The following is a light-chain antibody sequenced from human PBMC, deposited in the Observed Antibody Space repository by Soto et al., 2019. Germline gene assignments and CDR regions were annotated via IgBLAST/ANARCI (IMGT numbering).Light chain of an antibody. CDR2: GAF. CDR1: PSVPNY. V-gene: IGKV3-11*01. Sequence: ENVLKQSPATLSFPPGERATLSCRASPSVPNYLAWYQQKPGQAPRLLIYGAFNRATGIPARFSGSGSGADFTLTISSLEPEDFAVYYCQQRNIWPPVTFGQGTRLEI. CDR3: QQRNIWPPVT. J-gene: IGKJ5*01.